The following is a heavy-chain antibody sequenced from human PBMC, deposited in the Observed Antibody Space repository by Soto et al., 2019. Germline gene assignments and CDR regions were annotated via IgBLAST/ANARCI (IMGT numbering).Heavy chain of an antibody. CDR3: ARGNSYAGDY. V-gene: IGHV3-74*01. CDR2: ISSDGSTT. D-gene: IGHD5-18*01. J-gene: IGHJ4*02. Sequence: EVQLVESGGDLVQPGGSLRISCAASGFTFSKYWIHWVRQAPGKGLEWVSRISSDGSTTTYADSVKGRFTISRDNAKNTLHLQMNSLGVEDTAVYYCARGNSYAGDYWGQGTLVTVSS. CDR1: GFTFSKYW.